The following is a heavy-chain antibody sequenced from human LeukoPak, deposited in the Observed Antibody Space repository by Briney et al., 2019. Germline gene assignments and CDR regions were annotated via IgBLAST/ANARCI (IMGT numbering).Heavy chain of an antibody. J-gene: IGHJ4*02. CDR3: ARHENIVVVASATPFDY. V-gene: IGHV4-39*01. D-gene: IGHD2-15*01. CDR2: IYYSVNT. CDR1: LGSISSSSHF. Sequence: PPESLSLTCSVSLGSISSSSHFCGWIRQPPGKGLEWIGLIYYSVNTYYNPSLESRVTMSVETSKNYFSLKVTSVTAADTAMYYCARHENIVVVASATPFDYWGQGTLVTVP.